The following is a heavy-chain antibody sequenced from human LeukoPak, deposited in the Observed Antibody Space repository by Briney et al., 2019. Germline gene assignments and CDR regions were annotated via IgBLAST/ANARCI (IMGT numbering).Heavy chain of an antibody. J-gene: IGHJ6*03. CDR2: MYYSGSN. CDR1: GGSISIYY. Sequence: SETLSLTCSVSGGSISIYYWSWIRQPPGKGLEWIGYMYYSGSNKYNPSLKNRITISVDTSQNHLSLKLSSVTAADTAIYYCARVGLGSGSSTGNYYYMDVWGKGTTVTVSS. D-gene: IGHD3-10*01. CDR3: ARVGLGSGSSTGNYYYMDV. V-gene: IGHV4-59*01.